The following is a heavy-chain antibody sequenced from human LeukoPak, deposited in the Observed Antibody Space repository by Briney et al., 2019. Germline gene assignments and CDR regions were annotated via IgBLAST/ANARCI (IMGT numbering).Heavy chain of an antibody. Sequence: PSETLSLICTVSGYSISSGYYWGWIRQPPGKGLEWIGSIHHSGSTYYNPSLKSRVTISVDTSKNQFSLKLSSVTAADTAVYYCAGAAATDTFDYWGQGTLVTVS. CDR1: GYSISSGYY. CDR2: IHHSGST. D-gene: IGHD6-13*01. J-gene: IGHJ4*02. V-gene: IGHV4-38-2*02. CDR3: AGAAATDTFDY.